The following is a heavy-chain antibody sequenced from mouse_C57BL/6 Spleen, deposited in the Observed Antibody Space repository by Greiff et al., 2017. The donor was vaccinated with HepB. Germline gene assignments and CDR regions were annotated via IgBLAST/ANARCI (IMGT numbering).Heavy chain of an antibody. CDR3: ARYKIQLGFDY. CDR2: IDPSDSYT. D-gene: IGHD4-1*02. Sequence: VQLQQPGAELVRPGTSVKLSCKASGYTFTSYWMHWVKQRPGQGLEWIGVIDPSDSYTNYNQKFKGKATLTVDTSSSTAYMQLSSLTSEDSAFYYCARYKIQLGFDYWGQGTTLTVSS. CDR1: GYTFTSYW. J-gene: IGHJ2*01. V-gene: IGHV1-59*01.